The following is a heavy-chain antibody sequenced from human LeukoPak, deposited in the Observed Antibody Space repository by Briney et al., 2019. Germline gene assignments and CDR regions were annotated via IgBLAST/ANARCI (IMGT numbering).Heavy chain of an antibody. Sequence: QSGRSLRLSCVASGFSFTAYSMNWVRPAPGRGLEWISYIGPGGDIYYADSVTGRFTVSRDIAKNSLYLQMNGLRVEDTAVYYCARRFDSWGQGTLVTVSS. CDR1: GFSFTAYS. CDR3: ARRFDS. CDR2: IGPGGDI. J-gene: IGHJ4*02. V-gene: IGHV3-48*01.